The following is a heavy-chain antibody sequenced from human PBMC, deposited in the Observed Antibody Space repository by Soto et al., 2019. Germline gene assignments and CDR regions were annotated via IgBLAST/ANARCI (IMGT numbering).Heavy chain of an antibody. CDR2: IYWDDDK. J-gene: IGHJ4*02. D-gene: IGHD5-18*01. CDR3: AHRLSYGAYFDF. CDR1: GFSLSTSGMG. V-gene: IGHV2-5*02. Sequence: QITLKESGPTLVKPTQTLTLTCTFSGFSLSTSGMGVGWIRQPPGKALEWLALIYWDDDKRYSPSLKSRLTITKGTSKNQVVLRMTNMDPVDTATYYCAHRLSYGAYFDFWCQGTLVTVAS.